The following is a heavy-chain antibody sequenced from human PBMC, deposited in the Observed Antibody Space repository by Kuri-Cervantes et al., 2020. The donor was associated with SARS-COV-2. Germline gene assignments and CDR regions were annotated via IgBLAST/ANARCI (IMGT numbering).Heavy chain of an antibody. CDR1: GFTFSSYG. Sequence: GESLKISCAASGFTFSSYGMHWVRQAPGKGLEWVAVIPYGGSNKYYADSVKGRFTISRDNSKNTLYLQMNSLRAEDTAVYYCARGRAARYFDYWGQGTLVTVSS. J-gene: IGHJ4*02. V-gene: IGHV3-30*03. D-gene: IGHD6-6*01. CDR3: ARGRAARYFDY. CDR2: IPYGGSNK.